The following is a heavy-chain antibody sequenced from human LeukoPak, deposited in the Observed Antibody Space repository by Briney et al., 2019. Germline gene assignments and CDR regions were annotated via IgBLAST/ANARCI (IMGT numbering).Heavy chain of an antibody. V-gene: IGHV4-59*01. CDR3: ARGPSVTSIGGP. D-gene: IGHD4-17*01. J-gene: IGHJ5*02. Sequence: SETLSLTCTVSGGSISHYYWSWIRQPPEKGLEWIGYTYYGGSTKFNPSLESRVAISVDTSKKQFSLNLTSVTAADTAVYYCARGPSVTSIGGPWGQGTLVTVSA. CDR1: GGSISHYY. CDR2: TYYGGST.